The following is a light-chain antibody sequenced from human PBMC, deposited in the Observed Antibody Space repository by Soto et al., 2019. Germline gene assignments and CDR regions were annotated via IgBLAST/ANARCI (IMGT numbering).Light chain of an antibody. CDR3: QQYYAAVST. Sequence: DIVMTQSPDSLAVSLGERATINCKSSQSVLYSSTNKNYLAWYQHRPGQPPKLLLYWASVRESGVPERFSGTGSGTDFTLTISSLQSEDAAVYYCQQYYAAVSTFGQGTKLEI. J-gene: IGKJ2*01. V-gene: IGKV4-1*01. CDR2: WAS. CDR1: QSVLYSSTNKNY.